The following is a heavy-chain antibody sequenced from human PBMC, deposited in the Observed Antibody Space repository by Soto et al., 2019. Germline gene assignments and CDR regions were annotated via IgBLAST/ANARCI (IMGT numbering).Heavy chain of an antibody. CDR3: ARLTYYYGSGSYYNDDY. D-gene: IGHD3-10*01. V-gene: IGHV1-18*01. Sequence: ASVKVSCKASGYTFTSYGISWVRQAPGQGLEWVGWISAYNGNTNYAQKLQGRVTMTTDTSTSTAYMELRSLRSDDTAVYYCARLTYYYGSGSYYNDDYWGQGTLVTVSS. CDR2: ISAYNGNT. CDR1: GYTFTSYG. J-gene: IGHJ4*02.